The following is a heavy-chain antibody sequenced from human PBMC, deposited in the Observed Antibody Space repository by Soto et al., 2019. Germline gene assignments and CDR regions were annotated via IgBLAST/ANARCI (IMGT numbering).Heavy chain of an antibody. J-gene: IGHJ4*02. CDR3: AHCIAARYYFDS. CDR2: IHWDDDK. V-gene: IGHV2-5*02. Sequence: QITLKESGPTLVKPTQTLTLTCTFSGFSLSATGVGVGWIRQPPGKALEWLALIHWDDDKRYSPSLRSRLNLTKDTSKNQVVLTMTNMDPVDTATHYCAHCIAARYYFDSWGQGVVVTVSS. CDR1: GFSLSATGVG. D-gene: IGHD6-6*01.